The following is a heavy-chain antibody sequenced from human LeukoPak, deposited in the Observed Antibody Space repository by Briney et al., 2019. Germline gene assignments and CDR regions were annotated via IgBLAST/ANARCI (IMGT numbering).Heavy chain of an antibody. Sequence: GGSLRLSCAASGFIFSTNSMSWVRQAPGKGLEWVSVIYSGGNTYYADSVKGRFTISRDTSKSTLYLQVSSLRAEDTAVYYCALHYDSSGYFARNFDYWGQGTLVTVSS. CDR1: GFIFSTNS. V-gene: IGHV3-53*01. CDR3: ALHYDSSGYFARNFDY. CDR2: IYSGGNT. D-gene: IGHD3-22*01. J-gene: IGHJ4*02.